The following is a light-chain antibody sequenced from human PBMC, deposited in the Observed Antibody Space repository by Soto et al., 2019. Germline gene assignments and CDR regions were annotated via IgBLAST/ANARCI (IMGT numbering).Light chain of an antibody. CDR1: QSVSSS. CDR3: QQYNNWPRT. J-gene: IGKJ1*01. V-gene: IGKV3-15*01. CDR2: GTS. Sequence: EIVMTQSPATLSVSPGERATLPCRASQSVSSSLAWYQQKPGQAPRLLIYGTSNRATGIPASFSGSGSGTEFTLTISSLQSEDFAVYYCQQYNNWPRTFGQGTKVDI.